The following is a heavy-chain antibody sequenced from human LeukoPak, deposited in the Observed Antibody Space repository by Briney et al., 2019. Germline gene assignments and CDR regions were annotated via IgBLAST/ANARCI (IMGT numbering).Heavy chain of an antibody. Sequence: GSLRLSCTASGFNFGDYGMSWIRQSPEKGLEWLGDISHTGNTNYNPSLKSRLTMSVDTSKTQFSLNLSSVTAADTAVYFCARGRVEAYAFDYWGQGTLVTVSS. CDR2: ISHTGNT. D-gene: IGHD1-26*01. J-gene: IGHJ4*02. V-gene: IGHV4-34*01. CDR3: ARGRVEAYAFDY. CDR1: GFNFGDYG.